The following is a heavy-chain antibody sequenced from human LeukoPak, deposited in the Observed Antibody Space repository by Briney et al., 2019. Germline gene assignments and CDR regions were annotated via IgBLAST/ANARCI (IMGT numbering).Heavy chain of an antibody. CDR1: GFTFSSYA. CDR3: AKQAYDSSGYYYVPKEYFDY. CDR2: ISGSGGST. J-gene: IGHJ4*02. V-gene: IGHV3-23*01. Sequence: GGSLRLSCAASGFTFSSYAMSWVRQTPGKGLEWVSAISGSGGSTYYADSVKGRFTISRDNSKNTLYLQMNSLRAEDTAVYYCAKQAYDSSGYYYVPKEYFDYWGQGTLVTVSS. D-gene: IGHD3-22*01.